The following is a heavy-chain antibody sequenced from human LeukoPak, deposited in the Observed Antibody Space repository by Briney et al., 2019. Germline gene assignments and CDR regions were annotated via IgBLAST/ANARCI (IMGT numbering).Heavy chain of an antibody. CDR1: GGSISSYY. CDR3: ARISSMVRGVITKFDY. D-gene: IGHD3-10*01. V-gene: IGHV4-59*12. J-gene: IGHJ4*02. Sequence: SETLSLTCTVSGGSISSYYWSWIRQPPGKGLEWIGYIYYSGSTNYNPSLKSRVTISVDTSKNQFSLKLSSVTAADTAVYYCARISSMVRGVITKFDYWGQGTLVTVSS. CDR2: IYYSGST.